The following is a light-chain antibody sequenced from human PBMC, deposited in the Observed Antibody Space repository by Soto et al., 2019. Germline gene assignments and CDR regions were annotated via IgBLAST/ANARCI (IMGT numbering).Light chain of an antibody. V-gene: IGLV1-44*01. CDR2: TNN. Sequence: QSVLTQPPSVSGTPGHKVSISCSGSTSNLGGNTVNWYQQLPGTAPKLLIYTNNQRPSGVPDQFSGSKSGTSASLAISGLRSEDEADFYCAAWDDSLNAVVFGGGTKLTVL. CDR3: AAWDDSLNAVV. J-gene: IGLJ2*01. CDR1: TSNLGGNT.